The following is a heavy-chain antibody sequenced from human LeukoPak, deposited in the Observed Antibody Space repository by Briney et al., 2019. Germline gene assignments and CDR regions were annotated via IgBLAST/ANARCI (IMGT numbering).Heavy chain of an antibody. CDR2: IGHDESIK. D-gene: IGHD6-6*01. J-gene: IGHJ4*02. CDR1: GFTLSNYG. CDR3: ANSLGLAAREYFDY. V-gene: IGHV3-30*02. Sequence: GGSLRLSCAASGFTLSNYGMHWVRQAPGKGLEWVAFIGHDESIKFYPDSVRDRFTISRDSSKNTLYLQMNSLRAEDTAVYYCANSLGLAAREYFDYWGQGTLVSVSS.